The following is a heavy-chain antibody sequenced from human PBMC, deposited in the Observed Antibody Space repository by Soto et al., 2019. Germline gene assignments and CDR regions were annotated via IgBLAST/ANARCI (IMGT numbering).Heavy chain of an antibody. CDR1: GGTFSSYA. CDR2: FDPEDGET. V-gene: IGHV1-24*01. CDR3: ATNPISDHDVFDI. J-gene: IGHJ3*02. Sequence: ASVKVSCKASGGTFSSYAISWVRQAPGKGLEWMGGFDPEDGETIYAQKFQGRVTMTEDTSTDTAYMELSSLRSEDTAVYYCATNPISDHDVFDIWGQGTTVTVSS. D-gene: IGHD3-10*01.